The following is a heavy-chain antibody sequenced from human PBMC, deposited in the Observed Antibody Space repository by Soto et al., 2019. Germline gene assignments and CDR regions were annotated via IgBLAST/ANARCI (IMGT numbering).Heavy chain of an antibody. V-gene: IGHV3-23*01. Sequence: GGSLRLSCAASGFTFSSYAMSWVRQAPGKGLEWVSAISGSGGSTYYADSVKGRFTISRDNSNNLVFLQMNGLRPEDTAMYYCAGDLRGHYGPWGQGTMVTVSS. J-gene: IGHJ3*01. CDR1: GFTFSSYA. D-gene: IGHD4-17*01. CDR2: ISGSGGST. CDR3: AGDLRGHYGP.